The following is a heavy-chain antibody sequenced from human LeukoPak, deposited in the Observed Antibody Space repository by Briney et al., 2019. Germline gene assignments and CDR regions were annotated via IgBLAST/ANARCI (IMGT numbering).Heavy chain of an antibody. CDR3: ASSDDSSGFRQAPFDY. D-gene: IGHD3-22*01. CDR2: IYHSGST. Sequence: NPSETLSLTCAVSGGSISSSNWWSWVRQPPGKGLEWIGEIYHSGSTNYNPSLKSRVTISVDKSKNQFSLKLSSVTAADTAVYYCASSDDSSGFRQAPFDYWGQGTLVTVSS. V-gene: IGHV4-4*02. J-gene: IGHJ4*02. CDR1: GGSISSSNW.